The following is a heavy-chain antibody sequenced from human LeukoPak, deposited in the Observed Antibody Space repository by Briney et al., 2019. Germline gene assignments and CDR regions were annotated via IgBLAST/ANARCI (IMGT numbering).Heavy chain of an antibody. J-gene: IGHJ5*02. CDR3: GKEGGA. V-gene: IGHV3-23*01. CDR2: IGGRGGST. CDR1: GFTFSSFT. D-gene: IGHD3-16*01. Sequence: GGSLRLSCAASGFTFSSFTMTWVRQAPGKRLEWVSAIGGRGGSTYYADFLEGRFTIARDNSKDMVYLQMNSLKVEDTAIYYCGKEGGAWGQGTKVTVSS.